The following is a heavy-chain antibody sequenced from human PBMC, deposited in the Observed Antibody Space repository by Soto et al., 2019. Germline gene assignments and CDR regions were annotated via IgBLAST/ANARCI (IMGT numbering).Heavy chain of an antibody. J-gene: IGHJ6*04. CDR3: ASGHFGVTMDV. Sequence: EVQLLESGGGLVQPGGSLRLSCAASEFTFSSYSMIWVRQAPGKGLEWVSGVNGGGDITYYAESVKGRFTISRDNSKNTIYLQTTSLRADDTDVFYCASGHFGVTMDVWGKWTTVTVSS. CDR1: EFTFSSYS. CDR2: VNGGGDIT. V-gene: IGHV3-23*01. D-gene: IGHD3-3*01.